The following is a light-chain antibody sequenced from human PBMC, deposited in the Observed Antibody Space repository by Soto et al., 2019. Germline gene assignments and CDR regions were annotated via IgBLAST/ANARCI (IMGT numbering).Light chain of an antibody. CDR1: QTISSW. CDR3: QHYNSHSKA. CDR2: KAS. V-gene: IGKV1-5*03. Sequence: DIQMTQSPSTLSGSVGDRVTITCRASQTISSWLAWYQQKPGKAPKLLIYKASTLKSGVPSRFSGSGSGTEFTLTISSLQPDDFATYYCQHYNSHSKAFGQGAKVDIK. J-gene: IGKJ1*01.